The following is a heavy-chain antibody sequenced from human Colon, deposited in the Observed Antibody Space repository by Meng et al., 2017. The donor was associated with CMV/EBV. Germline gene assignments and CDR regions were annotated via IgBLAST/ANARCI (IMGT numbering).Heavy chain of an antibody. CDR1: GFNFDDYG. J-gene: IGHJ6*02. V-gene: IGHV3-20*04. CDR3: SANRGAHYYYYAMDV. D-gene: IGHD1-14*01. CDR2: IDWSGRST. Sequence: LTGEGSGFNFDDYGMNWVRQAPGKGLEWVAGIDWSGRSTVYADSVKGRFTISRDNTKNSLYLQLDSLRAEDTAFYYCSANRGAHYYYYAMDVWGQGTTVTVSS.